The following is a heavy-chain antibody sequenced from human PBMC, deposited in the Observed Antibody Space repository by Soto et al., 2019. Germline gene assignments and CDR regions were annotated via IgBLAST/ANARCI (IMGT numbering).Heavy chain of an antibody. J-gene: IGHJ5*02. CDR2: FDTEDGET. CDR3: ATRRDNCSGP. Sequence: APVKVSCKVSGYTLTELSMHWVRQAPGKRHEWMGRFDTEDGETIYEQKFQGRVTMTEDRFTYTAYQEVSSLRFDDTAVYDGATRRDNCSGPWGQRTLVTVSS. V-gene: IGHV1-24*01. CDR1: GYTLTELS.